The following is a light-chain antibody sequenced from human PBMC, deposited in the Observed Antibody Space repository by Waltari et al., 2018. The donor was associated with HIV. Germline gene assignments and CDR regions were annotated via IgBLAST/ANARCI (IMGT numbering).Light chain of an antibody. CDR3: QQRGNWPPYN. Sequence: EIVLIQSPATLSLSPGARATLSCRASQSINNYLAWYQQKPGQAPRLLIYDASNRATGIPARFSGSGSGTDFALTISSLEPEDSAVYYCQQRGNWPPYNFGQGTKLEI. J-gene: IGKJ2*01. CDR1: QSINNY. V-gene: IGKV3-11*01. CDR2: DAS.